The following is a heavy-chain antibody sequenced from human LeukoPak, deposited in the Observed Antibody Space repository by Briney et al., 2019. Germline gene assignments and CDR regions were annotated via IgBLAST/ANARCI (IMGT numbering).Heavy chain of an antibody. V-gene: IGHV3-7*01. J-gene: IGHJ6*03. D-gene: IGHD6-19*01. Sequence: GGSLRLSCAASGFTFSSYWMSWVRQAPGKGLEWVANIKQDGKGKYYVDSVKGRFTISRDNAKNSLYLHMDNLRAEDTAVYYCASLYNSGWYWDFGAAAADYMDVWGKGTTVTVSS. CDR3: ASLYNSGWYWDFGAAAADYMDV. CDR2: IKQDGKGK. CDR1: GFTFSSYW.